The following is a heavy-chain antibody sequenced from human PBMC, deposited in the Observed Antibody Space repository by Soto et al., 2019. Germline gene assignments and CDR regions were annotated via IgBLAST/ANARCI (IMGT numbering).Heavy chain of an antibody. CDR1: GGSIDTGGFY. Sequence: QVQLQESGPGLVKPSQTLPLTCSVSGGSIDTGGFYWSWARQLPGKGLQWVGYIYYTGAAYYNPALKSRVVMSLATSANQFSLSLTSLTAADTAVYYCASGTFNDISFDSWGQGRLVTVSS. V-gene: IGHV4-31*03. J-gene: IGHJ4*02. CDR2: IYYTGAA. CDR3: ASGTFNDISFDS. D-gene: IGHD2-21*01.